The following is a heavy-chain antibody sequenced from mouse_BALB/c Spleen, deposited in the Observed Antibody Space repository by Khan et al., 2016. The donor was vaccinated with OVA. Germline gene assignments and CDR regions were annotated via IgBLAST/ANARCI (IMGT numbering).Heavy chain of an antibody. CDR3: ARGNYYGYAMDY. J-gene: IGHJ4*01. CDR2: ISYSGTT. V-gene: IGHV3-2*02. CDR1: GYSITSNYA. Sequence: EVKLEESGPGLVKPSQSLSLTCTVTGYSITSNYAWNWIRQFPGNKLEWMGYISYSGTTSYNPSLKSRISITRDTSKNQFFLQLNSVTTEDTATYYWARGNYYGYAMDYWGQGTSVTVSS. D-gene: IGHD1-1*01.